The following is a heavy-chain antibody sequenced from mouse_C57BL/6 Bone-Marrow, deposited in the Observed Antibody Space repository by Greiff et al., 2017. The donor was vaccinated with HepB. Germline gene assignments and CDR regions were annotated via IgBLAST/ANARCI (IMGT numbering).Heavy chain of an antibody. V-gene: IGHV5-12*01. CDR2: ISNGGGST. D-gene: IGHD1-1*01. J-gene: IGHJ1*03. Sequence: EVQRVESGGGLVQPGGSLKLSCAASGFTFSDYYMYWVRQTPEKRLEWVAYISNGGGSTYYPDTVKGRFTISRDNAKNTLYLQMSRLKSEDTAMYYCARHALITTVDGYFDVWGTGTTVTVSS. CDR1: GFTFSDYY. CDR3: ARHALITTVDGYFDV.